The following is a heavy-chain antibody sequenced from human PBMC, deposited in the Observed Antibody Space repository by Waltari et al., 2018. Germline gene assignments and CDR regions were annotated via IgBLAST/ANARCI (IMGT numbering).Heavy chain of an antibody. D-gene: IGHD2-21*01. V-gene: IGHV4-61*02. CDR3: ARDGCGGDCYAGENWFDP. CDR2: IYTSGST. Sequence: QVQLQESGPGLVKPSQTLFLTCTVSGGSISSGSYYWSWIRQPAGKGLEWIGRIYTSGSTNYNPSLKSRVTISVDTSKNQFSLKLSSVTAADTAVYYCARDGCGGDCYAGENWFDPWGQGTLVTVSS. CDR1: GGSISSGSYY. J-gene: IGHJ5*02.